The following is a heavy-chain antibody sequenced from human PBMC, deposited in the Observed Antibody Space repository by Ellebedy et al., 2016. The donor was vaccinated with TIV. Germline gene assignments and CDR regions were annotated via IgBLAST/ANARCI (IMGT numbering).Heavy chain of an antibody. J-gene: IGHJ5*02. CDR2: ISNSGSTI. V-gene: IGHV3-11*01. CDR1: GFTFSDYY. Sequence: GGSLRLSCAASGFTFSDYYMIWIRHAPGQGLERVSYISNSGSTIYYADSVKGRFTISRDNSKNSLSLLMTNLRAEDTDVYYCARDARFIDQQHNWFDPWGQGTLVTVSS. D-gene: IGHD2-2*01. CDR3: ARDARFIDQQHNWFDP.